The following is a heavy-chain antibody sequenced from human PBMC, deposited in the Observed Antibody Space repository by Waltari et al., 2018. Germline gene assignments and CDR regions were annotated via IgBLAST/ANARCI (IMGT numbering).Heavy chain of an antibody. CDR3: ARVGGYGGNSSPALYFDY. CDR2: IYHSGST. Sequence: QLQLQESGSGLVKPSKTLPLTCAVSGGSISSGGYSWRRIRQPPGKGLEWIGYIYHSGSTYYNPSLKSLVTISVDRSKNQFSLKLSSVTAADTAVYYCARVGGYGGNSSPALYFDYWGQGTLVTVSS. V-gene: IGHV4-30-2*01. CDR1: GGSISSGGYS. J-gene: IGHJ4*02. D-gene: IGHD5-12*01.